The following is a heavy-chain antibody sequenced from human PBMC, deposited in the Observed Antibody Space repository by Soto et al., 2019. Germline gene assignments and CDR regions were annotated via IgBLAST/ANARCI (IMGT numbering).Heavy chain of an antibody. J-gene: IGHJ6*02. D-gene: IGHD2-2*01. Sequence: GSLRLSYAASGFTLSSYSMNWVRQAPGKGLEWVSSISSSSSYIYYADSVKGRYTISRDNAKNSLYLQMNSLRAEDTAVYYCARGYCSSTSCNLHYYYGMDVWGQGTTVTVSS. CDR2: ISSSSSYI. CDR1: GFTLSSYS. V-gene: IGHV3-21*01. CDR3: ARGYCSSTSCNLHYYYGMDV.